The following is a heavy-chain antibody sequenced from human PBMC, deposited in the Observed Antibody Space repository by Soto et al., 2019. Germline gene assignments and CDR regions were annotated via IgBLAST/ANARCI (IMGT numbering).Heavy chain of an antibody. D-gene: IGHD1-26*01. Sequence: QVQLVESGGGVVQPGRSLRLSCAASGFTFSSYAMHWVRQAPGKGLEWVAVISYDGSNKYYADSVKGRFTISRDNSKNKLYLQMNSLRAEYTAVYYCARDGGSYYFDYWGQGTLVTVSS. CDR3: ARDGGSYYFDY. CDR1: GFTFSSYA. CDR2: ISYDGSNK. J-gene: IGHJ4*02. V-gene: IGHV3-30-3*01.